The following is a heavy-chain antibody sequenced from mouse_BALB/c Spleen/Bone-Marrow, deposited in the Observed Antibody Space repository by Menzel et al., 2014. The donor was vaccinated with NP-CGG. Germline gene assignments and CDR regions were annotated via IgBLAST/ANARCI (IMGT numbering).Heavy chain of an antibody. Sequence: EVHLVESGGGLVQPGGSLKLSCAASGFTFSNYGMSWVRQTPDKRLDLVATINNNGGKTYSTDSVKGRFTISRDNAKNTLYLQMSSLKSEDTAMYYCVRDDGFYGLVRWGQGTSVTVSS. CDR2: INNNGGKT. CDR3: VRDDGFYGLVR. CDR1: GFTFSNYG. V-gene: IGHV5-6-3*01. D-gene: IGHD2-2*01. J-gene: IGHJ4*01.